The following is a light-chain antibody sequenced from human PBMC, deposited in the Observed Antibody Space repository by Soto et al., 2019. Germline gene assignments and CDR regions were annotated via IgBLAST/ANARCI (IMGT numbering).Light chain of an antibody. V-gene: IGKV3-20*01. Sequence: EIVLTQSPGTLSLSPGERATFSCRASQSVSSSYLAWYQQKPGQAPRLLIYGASSRASGIPDRFSGSGSGTDFTLTISRLEPEDFAVYYCQQYGSSLKTFGQGTKVDIK. J-gene: IGKJ1*01. CDR1: QSVSSSY. CDR2: GAS. CDR3: QQYGSSLKT.